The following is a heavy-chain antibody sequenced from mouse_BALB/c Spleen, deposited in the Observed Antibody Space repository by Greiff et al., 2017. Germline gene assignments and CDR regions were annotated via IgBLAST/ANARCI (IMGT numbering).Heavy chain of an antibody. D-gene: IGHD1-1*01. V-gene: IGHV2-9*02. CDR2: IWAGGST. CDR1: GFSLTSYG. J-gene: IGHJ2*01. Sequence: VKVVESGPGLVAPSQSLSITCTVSGFSLTSYGVHWVRQPPGKGLEWLGVIWAGGSTNYNSALMSRLSISKDNSKSQVFLKMNSLQTDDTAMYYCARDQGGSSYFDYWGQGTTLTVSS. CDR3: ARDQGGSSYFDY.